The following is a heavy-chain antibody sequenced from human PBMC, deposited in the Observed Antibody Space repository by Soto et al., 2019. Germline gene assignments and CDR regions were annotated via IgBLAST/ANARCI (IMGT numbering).Heavy chain of an antibody. Sequence: SETLSLTCTVSGGSISSYYWTWIRQPPGKGLEWVGYIYYSGSTNYSPSLKSRVTISVDRSRNQISLKLRSVTAADTAVYYCASDISSKDYNYYYMDVWGKGTTVTVSS. J-gene: IGHJ6*03. D-gene: IGHD3-16*02. CDR3: ASDISSKDYNYYYMDV. CDR1: GGSISSYY. V-gene: IGHV4-59*01. CDR2: IYYSGST.